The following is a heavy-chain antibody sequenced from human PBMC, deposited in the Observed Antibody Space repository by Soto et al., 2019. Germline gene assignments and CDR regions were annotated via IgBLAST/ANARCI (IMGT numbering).Heavy chain of an antibody. D-gene: IGHD2-2*02. CDR3: AKDDLPRVVVPAAIRFDY. CDR1: GFTFSSYA. V-gene: IGHV3-23*01. J-gene: IGHJ4*02. CDR2: ISGSGGST. Sequence: EVQLLESGGGLVQPGGSLRLSCAASGFTFSSYAMSWVRQAPGKGLEWVSAISGSGGSTYYADSVKGRFTISGDNSKNTRYLQSNSLRAEDTAVYYCAKDDLPRVVVPAAIRFDYWGQGTLGTVSS.